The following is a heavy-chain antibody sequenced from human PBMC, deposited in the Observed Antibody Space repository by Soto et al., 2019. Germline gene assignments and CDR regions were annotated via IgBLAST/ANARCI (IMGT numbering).Heavy chain of an antibody. J-gene: IGHJ6*02. Sequence: VASVKVSCKGSGDTFSSYAISWVRQAPGQRLEWMGGIIPIYGVTNYAQKFQDRVTITADESTSTAYMGLSSLRSEDTAVYYCATSRTSRRGMDVWGLGTTVTVSS. CDR2: IIPIYGVT. V-gene: IGHV1-69*13. D-gene: IGHD6-6*01. CDR3: ATSRTSRRGMDV. CDR1: GDTFSSYA.